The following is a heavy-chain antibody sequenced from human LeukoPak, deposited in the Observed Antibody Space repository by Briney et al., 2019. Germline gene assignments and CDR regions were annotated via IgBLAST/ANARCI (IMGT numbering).Heavy chain of an antibody. D-gene: IGHD1-14*01. CDR2: INPSTSTT. Sequence: ASVKVSCKASGYTFTNYYIHWVRQAPGQGLDWMGIINPSTSTTTYAQRFQGRVTMTGDTSTSTVYMELSSLRSGDTAVYYCARDPGLTSYYYYMDVWGKGTTVTVSS. V-gene: IGHV1-46*01. CDR3: ARDPGLTSYYYYMDV. J-gene: IGHJ6*03. CDR1: GYTFTNYY.